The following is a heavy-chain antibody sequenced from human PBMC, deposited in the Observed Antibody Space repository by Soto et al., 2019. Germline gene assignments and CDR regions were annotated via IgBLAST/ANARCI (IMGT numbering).Heavy chain of an antibody. J-gene: IGHJ4*02. CDR3: ARDSYIVATINFDY. D-gene: IGHD5-12*01. Sequence: GASVKVSCKASGYTITSYGISWVRQAPGQGLEWMGWISAYNGNTNYAQKLQGRVTMTTDTSTSTAYMELRSLRSDDTAVYFCARDSYIVATINFDYWGQGTLVTVSS. CDR2: ISAYNGNT. CDR1: GYTITSYG. V-gene: IGHV1-18*01.